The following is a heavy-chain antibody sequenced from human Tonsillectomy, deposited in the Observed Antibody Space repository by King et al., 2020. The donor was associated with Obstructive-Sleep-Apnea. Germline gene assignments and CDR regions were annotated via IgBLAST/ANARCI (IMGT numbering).Heavy chain of an antibody. Sequence: QLQESGPGLVKPSESLSLTCTVSGGSISSYYWSWIRQPPGKGLEWIGYIYYSGSTNYNPSLKSRVTISVDTSKNQFSLKRSSVTAADTAVYYCAREGNHYDILTGYYDASAWFDPWGQGTLVTVSS. V-gene: IGHV4-59*01. CDR1: GGSISSYY. D-gene: IGHD3-9*01. J-gene: IGHJ5*02. CDR3: AREGNHYDILTGYYDASAWFDP. CDR2: IYYSGST.